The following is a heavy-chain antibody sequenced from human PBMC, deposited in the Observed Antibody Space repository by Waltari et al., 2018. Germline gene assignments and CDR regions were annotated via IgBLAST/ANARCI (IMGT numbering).Heavy chain of an antibody. D-gene: IGHD3-3*01. V-gene: IGHV4-59*01. Sequence: QVQLQESGPGLVKPSETLSLTCTVSGGSISSYYWSWIRQPPGKGLEWIGYIYYSGSTNSNPSLKSRVTISVDTSKNQFSLKLSSVTAADTAVYYCASHVYDFWSGYYIGYWGQGTLVTVSS. CDR2: IYYSGST. J-gene: IGHJ4*02. CDR3: ASHVYDFWSGYYIGY. CDR1: GGSISSYY.